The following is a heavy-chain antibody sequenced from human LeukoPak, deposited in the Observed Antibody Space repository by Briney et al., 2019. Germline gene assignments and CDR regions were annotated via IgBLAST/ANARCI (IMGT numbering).Heavy chain of an antibody. CDR3: AKGGGLLLGESPWGDAFDI. D-gene: IGHD3-16*01. V-gene: IGHV1-46*01. J-gene: IGHJ3*02. Sequence: ASVKASCKASGSTFTRNYIHWVRQAPGQRLEWMGIINPSVGSTNYAQQIQGRVTMTRDMSTTTVYMELSSLRSQDTAVYYCAKGGGLLLGESPWGDAFDIWGQGTMVTVSS. CDR1: GSTFTRNY. CDR2: INPSVGST.